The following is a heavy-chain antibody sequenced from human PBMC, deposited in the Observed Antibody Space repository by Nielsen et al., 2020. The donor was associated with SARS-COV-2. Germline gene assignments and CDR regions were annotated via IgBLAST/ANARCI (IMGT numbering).Heavy chain of an antibody. CDR1: GYTFNSYN. CDR3: AKDLCERGACDAFDV. D-gene: IGHD2-21*01. CDR2: ISSNGDST. Sequence: GESLKISCSASGYTFNSYNMYWVRQDPGKGLQYVSGISSNGDSTNYADSLKGRFTISRDNSKNTLYLQMNSLRPEDTAVYYCAKDLCERGACDAFDVWGQGTMVTVSS. V-gene: IGHV3-64*04. J-gene: IGHJ3*01.